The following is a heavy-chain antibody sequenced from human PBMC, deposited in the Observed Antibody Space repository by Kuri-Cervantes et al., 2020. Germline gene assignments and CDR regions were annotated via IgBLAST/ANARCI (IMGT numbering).Heavy chain of an antibody. CDR2: IRNDGGDK. CDR1: GFTFSSYA. V-gene: IGHV3-30*02. Sequence: GESLKISCAASGFTFSSYAMHWVRQAPGKGLEWVAFIRNDGGDKYYADSVKGRFTISRDNSKDTLYLQMNSLRAEDTAVYYCVKDTGARGDACDIWGQGTMVTVSS. CDR3: VKDTGARGDACDI. D-gene: IGHD3-10*01. J-gene: IGHJ3*02.